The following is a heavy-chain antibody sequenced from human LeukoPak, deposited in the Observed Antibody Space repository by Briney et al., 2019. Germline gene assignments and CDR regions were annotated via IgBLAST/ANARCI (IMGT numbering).Heavy chain of an antibody. CDR3: AREYDFWSGGLFDY. Sequence: GGSLRLSCAASGFTFSSYSMNWVRQAPGKGPEWVSYISSSSSTIYYADSVKGRFTISRDNAKNSLYLQMNSLRAEDTAVYYCAREYDFWSGGLFDYWGQGTLVTVSS. CDR2: ISSSSSTI. J-gene: IGHJ4*02. V-gene: IGHV3-48*01. D-gene: IGHD3-3*01. CDR1: GFTFSSYS.